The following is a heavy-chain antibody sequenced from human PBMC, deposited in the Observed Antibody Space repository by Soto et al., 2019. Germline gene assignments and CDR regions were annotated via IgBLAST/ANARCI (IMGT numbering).Heavy chain of an antibody. CDR2: ISAYNGNT. CDR1: CYTFTSYG. Sequence: ASAKVSCKDSCYTFTSYGISLFRHYNGQGLEWMGWISAYNGNTNYAQKLQGRVTMTTDTSTSTAYMELRSLRSDDTAVYYCARGGSSGWSLGAFDIWGQGTMVTVSS. CDR3: ARGGSSGWSLGAFDI. J-gene: IGHJ3*02. D-gene: IGHD6-19*01. V-gene: IGHV1-18*01.